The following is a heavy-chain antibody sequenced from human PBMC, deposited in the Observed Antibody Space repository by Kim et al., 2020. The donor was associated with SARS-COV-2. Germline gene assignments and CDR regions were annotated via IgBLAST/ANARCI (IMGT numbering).Heavy chain of an antibody. CDR1: GGSFSGYY. CDR2: INHSGST. D-gene: IGHD4-17*01. Sequence: SETLSLTCAVYGGSFSGYYWSWIRQPPGKGLEWIGEINHSGSTNYNPSLKSRVTISVDTSKNQFSLKLSSVTAADTAVYYCASRRYGDYHNWFDPWGQGTLVTVSS. CDR3: ASRRYGDYHNWFDP. V-gene: IGHV4-34*01. J-gene: IGHJ5*02.